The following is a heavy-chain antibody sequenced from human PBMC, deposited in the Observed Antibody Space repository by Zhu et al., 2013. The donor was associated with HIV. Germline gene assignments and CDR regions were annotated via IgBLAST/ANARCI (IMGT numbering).Heavy chain of an antibody. V-gene: IGHV4-59*01. CDR3: ARVPYYDFWSGTNGGWFDP. CDR2: IYYSGST. D-gene: IGHD3-3*01. Sequence: QVQLQESGPGLVKPSETLSLTCTVSGGSISSYYWSWIRQPPGKGLEWIGYIYYSGSTNYNPSLKSRVTISVDTSKNQFSLKLSSVTAADTAVYYCARVPYYDFWSGTNGGWFDPWGQGTLVTVSS. J-gene: IGHJ5*02. CDR1: GGSISSYY.